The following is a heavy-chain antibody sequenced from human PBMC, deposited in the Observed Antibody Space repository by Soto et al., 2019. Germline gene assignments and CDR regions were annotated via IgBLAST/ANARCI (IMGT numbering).Heavy chain of an antibody. CDR2: IVPTLRLT. CDR3: ATEKYGAGRVGVDT. V-gene: IGHV1-69*08. D-gene: IGHD1-26*01. Sequence: QVQLVQSGAEVKKPESSLKVSCETSGGTSTIYTITWVRQAPGQGLQWMGRIVPTLRLTNYAQDFQGRLTLTADTSTSTAHMELSSLTSEDTAVYYCATEKYGAGRVGVDTWGQGTLVTVSS. J-gene: IGHJ5*02. CDR1: GGTSTIYT.